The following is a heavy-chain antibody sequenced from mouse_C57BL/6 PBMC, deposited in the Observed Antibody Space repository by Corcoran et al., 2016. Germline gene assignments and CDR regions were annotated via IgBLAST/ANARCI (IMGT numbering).Heavy chain of an antibody. Sequence: QVQLQQSGAELVKPGASVKISCKASGYAFSSYWMNWVKQRPGKGLEWIGQIYPGDGDTNYNGKFKGKATLTADKSSSTAYMQLSSLTSEDSAVYFCARSFYYYGSSYVIWFAYWGQGTLVTVSA. J-gene: IGHJ3*01. V-gene: IGHV1-80*01. D-gene: IGHD1-1*01. CDR1: GYAFSSYW. CDR2: IYPGDGDT. CDR3: ARSFYYYGSSYVIWFAY.